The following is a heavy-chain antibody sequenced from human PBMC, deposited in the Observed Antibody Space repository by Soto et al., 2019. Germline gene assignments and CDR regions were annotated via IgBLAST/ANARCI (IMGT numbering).Heavy chain of an antibody. D-gene: IGHD1-1*01. CDR1: DLPFSDYY. CDR2: ISGDSIYT. J-gene: IGHJ3*02. CDR3: ARAGAGRTRDAFDI. Sequence: PGGALRLACVAPDLPFSDYYLSRIRQAPGKGLEWLSYISGDSIYTNYADSVRGRFTISRENTKNSLYLQVNSLTAEDTAVYFCARAGAGRTRDAFDIWGRGTMVTVSS. V-gene: IGHV3-11*06.